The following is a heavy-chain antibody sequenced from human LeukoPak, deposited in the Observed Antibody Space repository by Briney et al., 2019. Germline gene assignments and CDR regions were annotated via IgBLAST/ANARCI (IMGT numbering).Heavy chain of an antibody. CDR3: ARDKNYAFDY. Sequence: GVSLRLSCAASGFTFSSYSMNWVRQAPGKGLEWVSYISSSSSTIYYADSVKGRFTISRDNAKNSLYLQMNSLRAEDTAVYYCARDKNYAFDYWGQGTLVTVSS. J-gene: IGHJ4*02. D-gene: IGHD1-7*01. V-gene: IGHV3-48*01. CDR1: GFTFSSYS. CDR2: ISSSSSTI.